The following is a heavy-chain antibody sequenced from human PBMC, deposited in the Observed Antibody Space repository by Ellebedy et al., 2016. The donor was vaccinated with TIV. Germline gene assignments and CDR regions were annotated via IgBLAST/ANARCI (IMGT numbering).Heavy chain of an antibody. J-gene: IGHJ4*02. D-gene: IGHD4-17*01. CDR1: GFTFSNYW. Sequence: GGSLRLSCAASGFTFSNYWMSWVRQASGKGLEWVANIKPDGSEKYYVDSVKGRFTISRDNAKNSLYLQMNSLRAEDTAVYYCSRHTDYALDYWGQGALVTVSS. CDR2: IKPDGSEK. CDR3: SRHTDYALDY. V-gene: IGHV3-7*02.